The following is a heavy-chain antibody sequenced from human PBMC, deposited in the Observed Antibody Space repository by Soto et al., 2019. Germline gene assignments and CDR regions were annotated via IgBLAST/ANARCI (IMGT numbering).Heavy chain of an antibody. V-gene: IGHV4-34*01. Sequence: TLSLTCAVYGGSFNGYYWGWIRQPPGQGLEWIGEMNDRGSTNYNPALQSRVTISVDASKNQCSLKRGSVTAAGKAVYHCARGRGPAAVRGITRRNWFGPWDKESLVT. J-gene: IGHJ5*02. CDR3: ARGRGPAAVRGITRRNWFGP. CDR2: MNDRGST. D-gene: IGHD3-10*01. CDR1: GGSFNGYY.